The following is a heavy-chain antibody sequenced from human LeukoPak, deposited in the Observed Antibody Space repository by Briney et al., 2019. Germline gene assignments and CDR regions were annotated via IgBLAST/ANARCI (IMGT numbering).Heavy chain of an antibody. CDR2: IWYDGSHK. Sequence: GGSLRLSCAASGFTVSSNYMSWVRQAPGKGLEWVAVIWYDGSHKYYADSVKGRFTISRDNSKNTLYLQMNSLRAEDTAVYYCARDNVLKYSSGCDYWGQGTLVTVSS. D-gene: IGHD6-19*01. CDR3: ARDNVLKYSSGCDY. CDR1: GFTVSSNY. V-gene: IGHV3-33*08. J-gene: IGHJ4*02.